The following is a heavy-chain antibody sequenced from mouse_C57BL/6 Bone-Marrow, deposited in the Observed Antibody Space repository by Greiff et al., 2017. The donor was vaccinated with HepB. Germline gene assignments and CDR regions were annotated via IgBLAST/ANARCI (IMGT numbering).Heavy chain of an antibody. CDR2: INTGGTYT. Sequence: EVKLQESGGDLVKPGGSLKLSCAASGFTFSTSGMSWVRQTPDKRLEWVASINTGGTYTYYSDSVRGRFTISKDTARNTLFLQMSSLKSEDTAIYYCARDRFDYYFDYWGQGTTLTVSS. V-gene: IGHV5-6*01. J-gene: IGHJ2*01. D-gene: IGHD2-14*01. CDR3: ARDRFDYYFDY. CDR1: GFTFSTSG.